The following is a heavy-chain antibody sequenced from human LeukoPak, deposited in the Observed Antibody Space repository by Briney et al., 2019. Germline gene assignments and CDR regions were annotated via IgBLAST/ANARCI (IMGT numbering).Heavy chain of an antibody. CDR3: ARNYYDSSGYPNFDY. Sequence: ASVKVSCKASGYTFTGYYMHWVRQAPGQGLEWMGIINPSGGSTSYAQKFQGRVTMTRDTSTSTVYMELSSLRSEDTAVYYCARNYYDSSGYPNFDYWGQGTLVTVSS. V-gene: IGHV1-46*01. CDR2: INPSGGST. D-gene: IGHD3-22*01. J-gene: IGHJ4*02. CDR1: GYTFTGYY.